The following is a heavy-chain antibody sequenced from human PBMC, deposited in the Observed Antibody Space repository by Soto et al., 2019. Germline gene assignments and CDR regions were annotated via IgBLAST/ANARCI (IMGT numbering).Heavy chain of an antibody. CDR1: GFTFTSYA. V-gene: IGHV3-23*01. CDR2: ISGSGGST. CDR3: AKRTTGWYFDL. J-gene: IGHJ2*01. Sequence: EVQLLESGGGLVQPGGSLRLSCAASGFTFTSYAMNWVRQAPGKGLEWVSVISGSGGSTYDADSVKGPFTISRDNSKNTLYLQMNSLRAEDTAVYYCAKRTTGWYFDLWGRGTLVTVSS.